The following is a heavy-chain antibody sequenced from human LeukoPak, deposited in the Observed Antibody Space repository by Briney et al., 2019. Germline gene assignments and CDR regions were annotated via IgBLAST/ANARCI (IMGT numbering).Heavy chain of an antibody. J-gene: IGHJ4*02. CDR1: GGSFSGYY. CDR2: INHSGST. D-gene: IGHD5-12*01. Sequence: PSETLSLTCAVYGGSFSGYYWSWIRQPPGKGLEWIGEINHSGSTNYNPSLRSRVAISVDTSKNQFSLKLSSVTAADTAVYYCARRGWLRSLDYWGQGTLVTVSS. CDR3: ARRGWLRSLDY. V-gene: IGHV4-34*01.